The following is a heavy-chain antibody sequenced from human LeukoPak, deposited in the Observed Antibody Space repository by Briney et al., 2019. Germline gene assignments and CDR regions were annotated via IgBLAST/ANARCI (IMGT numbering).Heavy chain of an antibody. V-gene: IGHV3-21*01. D-gene: IGHD3-10*01. CDR3: ARAVDGSGSQPANPDY. CDR2: ISSSSSDI. CDR1: GLTFSSYS. J-gene: IGHJ4*02. Sequence: GGPLRLFCAASGLTFSSYSMHGVRQAPGKGVEGVSSISSSSSDIDAAHTVKGRFAISRDNAKISRNLQMNRRRAEDTAVYYCARAVDGSGSQPANPDYWGQGTLGTASS.